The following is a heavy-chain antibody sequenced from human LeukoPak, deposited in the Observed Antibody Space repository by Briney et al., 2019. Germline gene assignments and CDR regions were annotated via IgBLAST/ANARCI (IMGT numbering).Heavy chain of an antibody. Sequence: GGALRLSCAASGFTFDDYAMHWVRHAPGKGLEWASGISWNSGSIGYADSVKGRFTISRDNAMNSLYLQMNSLRAEDTALYYCAKDKLYSYYYMDVWGKATTVTVSS. CDR2: ISWNSGSI. J-gene: IGHJ6*03. CDR3: AKDKLYSYYYMDV. D-gene: IGHD3-10*02. V-gene: IGHV3-9*01. CDR1: GFTFDDYA.